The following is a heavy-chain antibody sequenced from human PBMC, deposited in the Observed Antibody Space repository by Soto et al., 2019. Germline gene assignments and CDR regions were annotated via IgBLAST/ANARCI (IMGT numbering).Heavy chain of an antibody. J-gene: IGHJ4*02. CDR3: AKPLSAAGTTGRAFDY. Sequence: EVQLLESGGGLVQPGGSLRLSCAASGFTFSSYAMRWVRQAPGKGLEWVSTVTGSGGSTYYADSVKGRFTISRDNSKNTRYLQMNSLRDEDTAVYYCAKPLSAAGTTGRAFDYCGQGTLVTVSS. D-gene: IGHD6-13*01. V-gene: IGHV3-23*01. CDR2: VTGSGGST. CDR1: GFTFSSYA.